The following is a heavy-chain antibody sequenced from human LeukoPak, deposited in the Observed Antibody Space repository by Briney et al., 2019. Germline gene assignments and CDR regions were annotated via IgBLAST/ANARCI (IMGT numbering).Heavy chain of an antibody. J-gene: IGHJ4*02. Sequence: GGSLRLSCAASGFTFSSYSMNWVRQAPGKGLEWVSYISSSSSTIYYADSVKGRFTISRDNAKNTLYLQMNSLRAEDTAVYYCARDGGYSGYDTALDYWGQGTLVTVSS. CDR2: ISSSSSTI. CDR3: ARDGGYSGYDTALDY. V-gene: IGHV3-48*04. CDR1: GFTFSSYS. D-gene: IGHD5-12*01.